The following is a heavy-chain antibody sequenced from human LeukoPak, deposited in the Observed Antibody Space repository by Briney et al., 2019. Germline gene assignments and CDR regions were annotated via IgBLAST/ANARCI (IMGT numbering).Heavy chain of an antibody. CDR2: IYYSGST. V-gene: IGHV4-59*01. CDR1: GGSFSGYY. J-gene: IGHJ5*02. D-gene: IGHD2-15*01. CDR3: ARVRGGLDA. Sequence: PSETLSLTCAVYGGSFSGYYWSWIRQPPGKGLEWIGYIYYSGSTNYNPSLKSRVTISVDTSKNQFSLKLSSVTAADTAVYYCARVRGGLDAWGQGTLVTVSS.